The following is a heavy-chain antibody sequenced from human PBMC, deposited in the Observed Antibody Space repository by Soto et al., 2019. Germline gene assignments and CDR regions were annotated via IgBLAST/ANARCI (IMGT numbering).Heavy chain of an antibody. Sequence: QVQLQESGPGLVKPSQTLSLTCTVSGVSMSSGDHYWRWIRQPPGTGLERIGYLYYSGSTCYNPSLKRLVTISIDTNEIQLSLKLSSVTAADTVVYYCARDPAYDSSYYYFFGAFDIWGQGTMVIVSS. V-gene: IGHV4-30-4*01. J-gene: IGHJ3*02. D-gene: IGHD3-22*01. CDR1: GVSMSSGDHY. CDR2: LYYSGST. CDR3: ARDPAYDSSYYYFFGAFDI.